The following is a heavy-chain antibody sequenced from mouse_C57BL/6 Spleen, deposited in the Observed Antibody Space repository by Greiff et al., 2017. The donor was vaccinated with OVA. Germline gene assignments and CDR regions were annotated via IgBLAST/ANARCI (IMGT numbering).Heavy chain of an antibody. CDR1: GYSITSGYY. CDR2: ISYDGSN. V-gene: IGHV3-6*01. J-gene: IGHJ4*01. Sequence: EVKLQESGPGLVKPSQSLSLTCSVTGYSITSGYYWNWIRQFPGNKLKWMGYISYDGSNNYNPSLKNRISITRDTSKNQFFLKLNSVTTEDTATYYCARDKGNYEAMDYWGQGTSVTVSS. CDR3: ARDKGNYEAMDY. D-gene: IGHD2-1*01.